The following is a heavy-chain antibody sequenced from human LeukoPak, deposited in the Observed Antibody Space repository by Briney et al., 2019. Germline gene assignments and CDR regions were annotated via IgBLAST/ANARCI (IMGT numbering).Heavy chain of an antibody. J-gene: IGHJ6*04. CDR2: IKKDGSGI. Sequence: GGSLRLSCVVSGLPFSNSWMYWVRQAPGKGLEGVANIKKDGSGISYVDSVKGRFIISRDNTRNSLYLQMNSLTVEDTAVYFCAGGNAMDVWGKGTAVTVSS. CDR3: AGGNAMDV. V-gene: IGHV3-7*03. CDR1: GLPFSNSW.